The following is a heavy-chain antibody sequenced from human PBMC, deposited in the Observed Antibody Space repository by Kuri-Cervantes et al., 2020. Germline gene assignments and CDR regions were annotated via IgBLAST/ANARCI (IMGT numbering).Heavy chain of an antibody. CDR2: ISWNSGSI. CDR3: ARSKSEVTHAGY. Sequence: SLKISCAASGFTFDDYAMHWVRQAPGKGLEWVSGISWNSGSIGYADSVKGRFTISRDNAKNSLYLQMNSLRAEDTAVYYCARSKSEVTHAGYWGQGTLVTVSS. J-gene: IGHJ4*02. CDR1: GFTFDDYA. V-gene: IGHV3-9*01. D-gene: IGHD1-14*01.